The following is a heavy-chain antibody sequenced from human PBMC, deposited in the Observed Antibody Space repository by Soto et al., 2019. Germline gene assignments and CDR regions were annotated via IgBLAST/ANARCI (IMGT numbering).Heavy chain of an antibody. V-gene: IGHV3-21*01. Sequence: EVQLVESGGGLVKPGGSLRLSCAASGFTFSSYSMNWVRQAPGKGLEWVSSISSSSSYIYYADSVKGRFTISRDNAKNSLYLQMNSLRAEDKAVYYCAREYYGCNSGYYYYYGMDVWGQGTTVTVSS. CDR3: AREYYGCNSGYYYYYGMDV. J-gene: IGHJ6*02. D-gene: IGHD4-17*01. CDR2: ISSSSSYI. CDR1: GFTFSSYS.